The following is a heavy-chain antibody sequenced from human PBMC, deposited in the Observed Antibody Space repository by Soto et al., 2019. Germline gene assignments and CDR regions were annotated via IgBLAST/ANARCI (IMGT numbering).Heavy chain of an antibody. Sequence: GGSLRLSCAASGFTFSSYGMHWVRQAPGKGLEWVAVISYDGSNKYYADFVKGRFTISRDNSKNTLYLQMNSLRAEDTAVYYCAKEGGTMVRGVIITGRYYYYGMDVWGQGTTVTVSS. CDR3: AKEGGTMVRGVIITGRYYYYGMDV. CDR1: GFTFSSYG. D-gene: IGHD3-10*01. V-gene: IGHV3-30*18. CDR2: ISYDGSNK. J-gene: IGHJ6*02.